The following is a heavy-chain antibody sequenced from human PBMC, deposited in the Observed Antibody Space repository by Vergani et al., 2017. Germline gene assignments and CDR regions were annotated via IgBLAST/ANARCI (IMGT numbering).Heavy chain of an antibody. CDR3: AKSLWFEELLKVGYGIDV. J-gene: IGHJ6*02. CDR2: IRYDGSNK. V-gene: IGHV3-30*02. D-gene: IGHD3-10*01. Sequence: QVQLVESGGGVVQPGGSLRLSCAASGFTFSTYGMHWVRQAPGKGLEWVAFIRYDGSNKYYADSVEGRFTISRDNSKNTLYLQMNSLRAEDTAVYYCAKSLWFEELLKVGYGIDVWGQGTTVTVSS. CDR1: GFTFSTYG.